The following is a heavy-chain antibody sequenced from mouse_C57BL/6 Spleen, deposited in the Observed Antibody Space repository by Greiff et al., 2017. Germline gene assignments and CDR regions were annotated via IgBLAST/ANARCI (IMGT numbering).Heavy chain of an antibody. CDR1: GYSFTGYY. CDR3: ARRDYSNYWFAY. V-gene: IGHV1-42*01. D-gene: IGHD2-5*01. CDR2: INPSTGGT. Sequence: EVQGVESGPELVKPGASVKISCKASGYSFTGYYMNWVKQSPEKSLEWIGEINPSTGGTTYNQKFKAKATLTVDKSSSTAYMQLKSLTSEDSAVYYCARRDYSNYWFAYWGQGTLVTVSA. J-gene: IGHJ3*01.